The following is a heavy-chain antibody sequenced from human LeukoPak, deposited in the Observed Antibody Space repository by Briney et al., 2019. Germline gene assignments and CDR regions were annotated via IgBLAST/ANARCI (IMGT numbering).Heavy chain of an antibody. CDR2: IFYNGGT. CDR3: ARVYSSARYLDY. D-gene: IGHD6-19*01. J-gene: IGHJ4*02. V-gene: IGHV4-59*02. Sequence: SETLSLTCTVSGGSVSSSYWSWIRQPPGKGLEWIGYIFYNGGTQYSPSLSSRVTISVDTSKNQFSLKLSSVTAADTAVYYCARVYSSARYLDYWGQGTLVTVSS. CDR1: GGSVSSSY.